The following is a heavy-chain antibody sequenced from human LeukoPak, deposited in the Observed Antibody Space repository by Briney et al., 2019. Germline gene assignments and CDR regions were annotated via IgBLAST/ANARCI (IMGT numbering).Heavy chain of an antibody. CDR1: GFTFSSYS. D-gene: IGHD6-19*01. J-gene: IGHJ4*02. V-gene: IGHV3-21*01. CDR2: ISSSSSYI. Sequence: GGSLRLSCAASGFTFSSYSMNWVRQAPGKGLEWVSSISSSSSYIYYADSVKGRFTISRDNAKNSLYLQMNSLRAEDTAVYYCARYRSSGPFDYWGQGTLVTVSS. CDR3: ARYRSSGPFDY.